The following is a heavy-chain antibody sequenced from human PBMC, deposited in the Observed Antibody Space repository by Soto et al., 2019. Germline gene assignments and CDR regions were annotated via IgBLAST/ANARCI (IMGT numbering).Heavy chain of an antibody. J-gene: IGHJ5*02. CDR1: GFTVSSNY. CDR2: IYSGGST. CDR3: AREALAGVNWFDP. D-gene: IGHD3-10*01. Sequence: EVQLVESGGGLVQPGGSLRLSCAASGFTVSSNYMSWVRQAPGKGLEWVSVIYSGGSTYYADSLKGRFTISRDNSKNAVYLQMNSRRAEDTAVYYSAREALAGVNWFDPWGQGTLVTVSS. V-gene: IGHV3-66*01.